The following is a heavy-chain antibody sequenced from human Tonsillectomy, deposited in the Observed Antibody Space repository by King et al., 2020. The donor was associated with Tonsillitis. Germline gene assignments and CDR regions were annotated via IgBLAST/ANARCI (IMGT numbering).Heavy chain of an antibody. CDR2: IYSSGST. CDR1: GGSIRSHY. D-gene: IGHD6-6*01. Sequence: QLQESGPGLAKPSETLSLTCTVSGGSIRSHYWSWIRQPPGKGLEWIGYIYSSGSTNYNPSLKSRVTISVDTSKNQLSLKLSSVTAADTAVYYCARLLPEYSRSAGCFDYWGQGTLVTVSS. J-gene: IGHJ4*02. CDR3: ARLLPEYSRSAGCFDY. V-gene: IGHV4-59*08.